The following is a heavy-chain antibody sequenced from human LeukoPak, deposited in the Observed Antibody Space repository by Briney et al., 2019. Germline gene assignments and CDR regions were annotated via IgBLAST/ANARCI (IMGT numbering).Heavy chain of an antibody. J-gene: IGHJ4*02. D-gene: IGHD3-3*01. Sequence: GGSLRLSCAASGFTFSSYAMSWVRQAPGKGLEWVSAISGSGGSTYYADSVKGRFTISRDNSKNTLYLQMNSLRAEDTAVYYCAKRNLVLRFLEWLPYYFDYWGQGTLVTVSS. V-gene: IGHV3-23*01. CDR3: AKRNLVLRFLEWLPYYFDY. CDR1: GFTFSSYA. CDR2: ISGSGGST.